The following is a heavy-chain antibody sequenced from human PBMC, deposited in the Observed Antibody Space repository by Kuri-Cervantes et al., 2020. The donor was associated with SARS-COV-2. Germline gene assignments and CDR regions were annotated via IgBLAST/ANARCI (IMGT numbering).Heavy chain of an antibody. CDR1: GGSFSGYY. D-gene: IGHD2-2*03. J-gene: IGHJ5*02. Sequence: SETLSLTCAVYGGSFSGYYWSWIRQPPGKGLEWIGEINHSGSTNYNPSLKSRVTISVDTSKNQFSLKLSSVTAADTAIYYCARVGYCFGTRCVTYFDPWGQGTLVTVSS. CDR3: ARVGYCFGTRCVTYFDP. V-gene: IGHV4-34*01. CDR2: INHSGST.